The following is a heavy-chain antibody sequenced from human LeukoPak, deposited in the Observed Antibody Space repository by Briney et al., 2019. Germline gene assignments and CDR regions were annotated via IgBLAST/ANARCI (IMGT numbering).Heavy chain of an antibody. CDR1: GGSISSSSYY. CDR2: IYYSGST. V-gene: IGHV4-39*07. Sequence: SETLSLTCTVSGGSISSSSYYWGWIRQPPGKGLEWIGSIYYSGSTYYNPSTKSRVTISVDTSKNQFSLKLSSVTAADTAVYYCARASPHYYDSSGYHNWFDPWGQGTLVTVSS. CDR3: ARASPHYYDSSGYHNWFDP. D-gene: IGHD3-22*01. J-gene: IGHJ5*02.